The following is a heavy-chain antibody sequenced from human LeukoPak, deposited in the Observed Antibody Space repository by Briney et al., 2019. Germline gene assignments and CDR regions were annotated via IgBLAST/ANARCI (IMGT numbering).Heavy chain of an antibody. Sequence: PGVSLRLSWAASGLTVSTTFMSWVRQTPVKGLEWVSFINDVGTTCYIDSVQGRFTISRDSSQNTLYLQMNSLRAEDTALYYCAGDPAAGRLRDWGQGTLVTVSS. CDR1: GLTVSTTF. D-gene: IGHD1-14*01. V-gene: IGHV3-53*01. CDR3: AGDPAAGRLRD. CDR2: INDVGTT. J-gene: IGHJ4*02.